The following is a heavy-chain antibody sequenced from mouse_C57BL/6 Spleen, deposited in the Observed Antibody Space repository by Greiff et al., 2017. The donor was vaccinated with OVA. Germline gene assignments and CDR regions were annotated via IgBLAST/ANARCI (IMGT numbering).Heavy chain of an antibody. CDR1: GYTFTDYE. J-gene: IGHJ2*01. CDR3: TRDYGSSWVYFDY. CDR2: IDPETGGT. D-gene: IGHD1-1*01. Sequence: QVQLQQSGAELVRPGASVTLSCKASGYTFTDYEMHWVKQTPVHGLEWIGAIDPETGGTAYNQKFKGKAILTADKSSSTAYMELRSLTSEDSAVYYCTRDYGSSWVYFDYWGQGTTLTVS. V-gene: IGHV1-15*01.